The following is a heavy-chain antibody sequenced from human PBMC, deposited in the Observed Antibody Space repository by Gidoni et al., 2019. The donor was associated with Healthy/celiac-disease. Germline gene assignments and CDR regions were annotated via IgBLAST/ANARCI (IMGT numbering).Heavy chain of an antibody. CDR2: IYTSGST. CDR3: ARDLGERGSGSYYNSLAFDI. J-gene: IGHJ3*02. Sequence: QVQLQESGPGLVKPSQTLSLTCTVSGGSISSGSYYWSWIRQPAGKGLEWIGRIYTSGSTNYNPSLKSRVTISVDTSKNQFSLKLSSVTAADTAVYYCARDLGERGSGSYYNSLAFDIWGQGTMVTVSS. V-gene: IGHV4-61*02. CDR1: GGSISSGSYY. D-gene: IGHD3-10*01.